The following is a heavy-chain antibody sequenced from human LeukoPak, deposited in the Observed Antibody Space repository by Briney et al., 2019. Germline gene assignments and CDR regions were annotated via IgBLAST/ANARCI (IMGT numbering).Heavy chain of an antibody. J-gene: IGHJ4*02. V-gene: IGHV4-39*02. Sequence: SETLSLTCTVSGGSISSSSYYWGWIRQPPGKGLEWIGSIYYSGSTYYNPSLKSRVTISVDTSKNQFSLKLSSVTAADTAVYYCVREGVYRWEPGIDYWGQGTLVTVSS. CDR3: VREGVYRWEPGIDY. D-gene: IGHD1-26*01. CDR1: GGSISSSSYY. CDR2: IYYSGST.